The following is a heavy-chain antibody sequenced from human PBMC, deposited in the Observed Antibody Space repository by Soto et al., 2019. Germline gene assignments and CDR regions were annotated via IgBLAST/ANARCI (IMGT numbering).Heavy chain of an antibody. Sequence: QVQLGQSGAEVKKPGASVKVSCKASGYSFTSDGISWGRQAPGQGLEWMGWISAYNGNTNYAQKLQGRVTMTTDTSTSTAYMELRSLRSDDTAVYYCARASTWFGELLYPRGYYFDYWGQGTLVTVSS. D-gene: IGHD3-10*01. CDR2: ISAYNGNT. CDR3: ARASTWFGELLYPRGYYFDY. V-gene: IGHV1-18*01. CDR1: GYSFTSDG. J-gene: IGHJ4*02.